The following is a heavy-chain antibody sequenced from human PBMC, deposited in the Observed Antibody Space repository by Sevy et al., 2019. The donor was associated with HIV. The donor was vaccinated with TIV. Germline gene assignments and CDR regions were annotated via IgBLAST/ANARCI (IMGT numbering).Heavy chain of an antibody. Sequence: GGSLRLSCAASGFTVNSNYMTWVRQAPGKGLEGVSVIHSDDTTYHADSGKDRFTISRDNFKNTLYLHMSSVGAEDTAVYYCAGGKSGYGYALNYWGQGTLVTVSS. J-gene: IGHJ4*02. CDR1: GFTVNSNY. CDR2: IHSDDTT. CDR3: AGGKSGYGYALNY. V-gene: IGHV3-66*01. D-gene: IGHD5-18*01.